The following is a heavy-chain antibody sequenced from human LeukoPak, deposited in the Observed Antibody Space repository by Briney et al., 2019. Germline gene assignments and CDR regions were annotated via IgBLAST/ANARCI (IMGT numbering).Heavy chain of an antibody. V-gene: IGHV1-2*02. J-gene: IGHJ4*02. CDR3: ARAHEYGDLLIDY. Sequence: ASVKVSCKASGYTFTGYYMHWVRQAPGQGLGWMGWINPHSGGTNYAQKFQGRVTMTRDTSISTAYMDLSRLRSDDTAVYYCARAHEYGDLLIDYWGQGTLVTVSS. D-gene: IGHD4-17*01. CDR1: GYTFTGYY. CDR2: INPHSGGT.